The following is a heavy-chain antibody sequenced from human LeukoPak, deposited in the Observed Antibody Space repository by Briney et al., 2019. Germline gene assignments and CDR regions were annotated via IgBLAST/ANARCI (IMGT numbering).Heavy chain of an antibody. CDR3: AKRDGSGHHYYMDV. D-gene: IGHD1-26*01. J-gene: IGHJ6*03. Sequence: GGSLRLSCAASGFTFSSYAMSWVRQAPGQGLEWVSSIVSSGGGTYYADSVKGRFTISRDNSRNTLYLQMHSLRAGDTAVYYCAKRDGSGHHYYMDVWGKGTTVTVSS. V-gene: IGHV3-23*01. CDR2: IVSSGGGT. CDR1: GFTFSSYA.